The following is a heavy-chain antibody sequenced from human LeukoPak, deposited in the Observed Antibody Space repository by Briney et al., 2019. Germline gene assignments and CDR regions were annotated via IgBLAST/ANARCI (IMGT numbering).Heavy chain of an antibody. J-gene: IGHJ4*02. Sequence: SEALSLTCGVSGGSITTTNWWSWVRQPPGQGLEWIGEIHLSGRTNYNPSLNSRVTLALDTSKNHLSLSLTSVTAADTAVYYCSREDGAFSPFGYWGQGTLVTVPS. D-gene: IGHD5-24*01. CDR2: IHLSGRT. CDR1: GGSITTTNW. CDR3: SREDGAFSPFGY. V-gene: IGHV4-4*02.